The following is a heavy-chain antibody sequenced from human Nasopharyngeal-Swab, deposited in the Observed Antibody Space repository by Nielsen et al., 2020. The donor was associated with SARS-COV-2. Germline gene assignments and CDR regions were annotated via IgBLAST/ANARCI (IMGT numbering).Heavy chain of an antibody. D-gene: IGHD3-22*01. CDR3: ARGSTMNGYYGMDV. CDR1: GSSMSGFY. CDR2: INHSGST. J-gene: IGHJ6*02. Sequence: GSLRLSCSVSGSSMSGFYWSWIRQSPGKGRECIGEINHSGSTNYNPSLKSRVTISVDTSKTQFSLKLSSVTAADTAVYYCARGSTMNGYYGMDVWGQGTTVTVSS. V-gene: IGHV4-34*01.